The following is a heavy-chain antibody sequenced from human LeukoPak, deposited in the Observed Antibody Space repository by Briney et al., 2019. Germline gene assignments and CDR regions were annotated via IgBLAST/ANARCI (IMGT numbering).Heavy chain of an antibody. CDR3: ARLWAGDYDILTGYFDY. V-gene: IGHV5-51*01. D-gene: IGHD3-9*01. Sequence: GESLKISCKGSGYSFTSYWIGWVRQMPGKGLEWMGIIYPGDSDTRYSPSFQGQVTISADKSISTAYLQWSSLKASDTAMYYCARLWAGDYDILTGYFDYWSQEPLVTVPS. CDR1: GYSFTSYW. CDR2: IYPGDSDT. J-gene: IGHJ4*02.